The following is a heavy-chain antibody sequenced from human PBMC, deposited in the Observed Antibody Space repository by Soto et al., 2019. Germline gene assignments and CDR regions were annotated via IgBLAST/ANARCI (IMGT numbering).Heavy chain of an antibody. CDR1: GFSLSTRGVG. D-gene: IGHD3-22*01. CDR3: EHDSSGYSGLDY. V-gene: IGHV2-5*02. Sequence: QITLKESGPTLVKPTQTLTLTCTFSGFSLSTRGVGVGWIRQPPQKALEWLALLYWDDDKRYSPSLKSRLTITKDTSKHQLVRTMTNMDPVDTTTYSCEHDSSGYSGLDYWGQGTLATVSS. J-gene: IGHJ4*02. CDR2: LYWDDDK.